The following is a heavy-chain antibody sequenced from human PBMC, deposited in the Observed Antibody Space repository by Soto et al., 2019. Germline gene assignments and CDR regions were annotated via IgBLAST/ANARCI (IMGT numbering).Heavy chain of an antibody. CDR3: AHVVAPRVLDY. Sequence: QITLRESGPTLVKPTQTLTLTCTFSGFSLSTDGVAVGWIRQPPGKALEWLALIYWDDELRYSPSLQSRLTITEDTSERQMVLTMFAVDPVDTATCHCAHVVAPRVLDYWGQGTLVTVSS. D-gene: IGHD3-16*02. CDR2: IYWDDEL. V-gene: IGHV2-5*02. J-gene: IGHJ4*02. CDR1: GFSLSTDGVA.